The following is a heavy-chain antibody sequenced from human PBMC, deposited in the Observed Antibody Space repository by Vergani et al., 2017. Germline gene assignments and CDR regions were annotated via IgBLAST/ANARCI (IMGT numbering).Heavy chain of an antibody. CDR2: IYISGAT. CDR1: GGSFSTGGQS. D-gene: IGHD3-10*01. J-gene: IGHJ4*02. Sequence: QVQLQESGPGLVKPPQTLSLTCTVSGGSFSTGGQSWTWLRQSAGKGLEWIGLIYISGATNYNPTLRSRAIMSVDASKKQFSLKLTSVSAADTAVYYCARSRIYYGAGSHDYWGQGTLVTVSS. V-gene: IGHV4-61*02. CDR3: ARSRIYYGAGSHDY.